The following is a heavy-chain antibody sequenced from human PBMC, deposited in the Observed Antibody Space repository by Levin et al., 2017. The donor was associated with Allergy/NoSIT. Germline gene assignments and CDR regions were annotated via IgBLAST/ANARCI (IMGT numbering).Heavy chain of an antibody. J-gene: IGHJ6*02. D-gene: IGHD1-26*01. Sequence: PSETLSLTCTVSGGSINSYFWSWIRQPPGKDLEWIGHIHYSESTNYNPSLRSRVSMSIDTSKNQVSLNVRSVTAADTAVYYCARDRVIVGSTKYYYGMDVWGQGIMVTVS. CDR1: GGSINSYF. V-gene: IGHV4-59*01. CDR2: IHYSEST. CDR3: ARDRVIVGSTKYYYGMDV.